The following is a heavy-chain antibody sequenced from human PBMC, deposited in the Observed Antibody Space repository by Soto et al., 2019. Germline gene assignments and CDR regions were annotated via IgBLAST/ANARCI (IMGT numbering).Heavy chain of an antibody. V-gene: IGHV4-34*01. CDR3: ARGLEIFLYGMDV. Sequence: SETLSLTCAVYGGSFSGYYWSWIRQPPGKGLEWIGEINHSGSTNYNPSLKSRVTISVDTSKNQFSLKLSSVAAADTAVYYCARGLEIFLYGMDVWGQGTTVTVSS. J-gene: IGHJ6*02. D-gene: IGHD1-1*01. CDR1: GGSFSGYY. CDR2: INHSGST.